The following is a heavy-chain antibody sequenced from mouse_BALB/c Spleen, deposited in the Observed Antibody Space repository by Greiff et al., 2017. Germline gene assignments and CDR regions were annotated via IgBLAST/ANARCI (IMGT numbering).Heavy chain of an antibody. Sequence: EVQLVESGGGLVKPGGSLKLSCAASGFTFSSYAMSWVRQTPEKRLEWVASISSGGSTYYPDSVKGRFTISRDNARNILYLQMSSLRSEDTAMYYCANYGNYGFAYWGQGTLVTVSA. D-gene: IGHD2-1*01. CDR2: ISSGGST. V-gene: IGHV5-6-5*01. J-gene: IGHJ3*01. CDR1: GFTFSSYA. CDR3: ANYGNYGFAY.